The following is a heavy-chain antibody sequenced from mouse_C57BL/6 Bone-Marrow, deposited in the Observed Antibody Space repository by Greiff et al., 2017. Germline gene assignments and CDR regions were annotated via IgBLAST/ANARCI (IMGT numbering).Heavy chain of an antibody. CDR2: FYPGSGST. Sequence: QVQLQQPGAELVKPGASVKMSCKASGYTFTSYWITWVKQRPGQGLEWIGDFYPGSGSTNYNEKFKSKATLTVDTSSSTAYMQLSSLTSEDSAVYYCARSACYGNGGVFDYWGQGTTLTVSS. J-gene: IGHJ2*01. CDR1: GYTFTSYW. CDR3: ARSACYGNGGVFDY. D-gene: IGHD2-10*01. V-gene: IGHV1-55*01.